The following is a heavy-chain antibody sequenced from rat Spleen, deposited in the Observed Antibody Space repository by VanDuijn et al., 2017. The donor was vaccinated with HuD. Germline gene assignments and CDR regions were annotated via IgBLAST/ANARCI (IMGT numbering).Heavy chain of an antibody. V-gene: IGHV5-20*01. J-gene: IGHJ2*01. CDR2: ISYDGETT. D-gene: IGHD5-1*01. CDR3: ATVGPDWEFGY. CDR1: GFTFSDYG. Sequence: EVQLVESGGGLVQPGRSMKLSCADSGFTFSDYGMAWIRQAPKKGLEWVAYISYDGETTYHRNSVTGRFTISRDNAKSTLYLQMDSPRSEDTATYYCATVGPDWEFGYWGQGVMVTVSS.